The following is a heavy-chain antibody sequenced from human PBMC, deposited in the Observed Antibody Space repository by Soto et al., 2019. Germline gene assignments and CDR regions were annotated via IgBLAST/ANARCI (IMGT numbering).Heavy chain of an antibody. Sequence: EVQLVESGGGVVQPGGSLRLSCAASGFTLSNYWMYWVRQAPGKGLVWVSRITGDGSSTIYADSVKGRFTLSTDNAKNTVYLQMNSLRAXXXXXXXXXRGFGSGRAYWGQGTLVTXXX. CDR3: XRGFGSGRAY. J-gene: IGHJ4*02. D-gene: IGHD3-10*01. V-gene: IGHV3-74*01. CDR2: ITGDGSST. CDR1: GFTLSNYW.